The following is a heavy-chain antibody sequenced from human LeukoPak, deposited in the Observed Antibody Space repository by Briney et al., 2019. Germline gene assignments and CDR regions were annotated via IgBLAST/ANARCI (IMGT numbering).Heavy chain of an antibody. CDR2: SRNSGFT. V-gene: IGHV4-59*08. J-gene: IGHJ3*02. CDR1: SASFSSYY. Sequence: NSSETLSLTCTVSSASFSSYYWSWIRQPPGKGLEWIGYSRNSGFTKYNASLKSRVTISIDTSQNQFSLKLTSVTAADTVVYYCARHGQQLENNAFDMWGQGTMVTVSS. D-gene: IGHD6-13*01. CDR3: ARHGQQLENNAFDM.